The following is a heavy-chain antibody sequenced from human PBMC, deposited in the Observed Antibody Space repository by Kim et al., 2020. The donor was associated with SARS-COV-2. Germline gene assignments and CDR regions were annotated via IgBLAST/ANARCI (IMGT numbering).Heavy chain of an antibody. Sequence: TYYADSVKGRFTISRDNSKNSLYLQMNSLRTEDTALYYCVILASAARRDWGQGTLVTVSS. CDR2: T. V-gene: IGHV3-43*01. D-gene: IGHD6-6*01. J-gene: IGHJ4*02. CDR3: VILASAARRD.